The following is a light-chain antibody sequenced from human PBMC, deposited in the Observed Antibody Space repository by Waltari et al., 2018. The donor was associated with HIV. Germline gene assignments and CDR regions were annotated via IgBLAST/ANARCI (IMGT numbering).Light chain of an antibody. CDR3: SSYTGSSTYVV. V-gene: IGLV2-14*01. CDR1: SSDVGGYDF. CDR2: EVS. Sequence: QSALTQPASVSGSPGQSITISCAGTSSDVGGYDFVSWYQQHPGKAHKLMIYEVSNRPSGGSNRFSGSKSGNTASLTVSGLQAEDEADYYCSSYTGSSTYVVFGGGTKLTVL. J-gene: IGLJ2*01.